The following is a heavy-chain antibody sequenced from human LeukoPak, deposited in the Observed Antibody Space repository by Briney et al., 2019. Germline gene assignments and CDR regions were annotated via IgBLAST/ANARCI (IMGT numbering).Heavy chain of an antibody. CDR3: ARDRSSGYFPYYFDY. J-gene: IGHJ4*02. V-gene: IGHV3-48*01. CDR2: ISRSSSTM. Sequence: PGGSLRLSCAASGFTFSSNSMNWVRQAPGKGLEWVSYISRSSSTMYFADSVKGRFTISRDNAKNSLYLQMNSLRAEDTAVYFCARDRSSGYFPYYFDYWGQGTLVTVSS. CDR1: GFTFSSNS. D-gene: IGHD3-3*01.